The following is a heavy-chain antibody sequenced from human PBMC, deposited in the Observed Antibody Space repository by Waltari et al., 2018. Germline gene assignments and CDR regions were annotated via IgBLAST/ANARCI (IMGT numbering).Heavy chain of an antibody. J-gene: IGHJ5*02. CDR3: AREVGYDFWSGYYIGWFDP. CDR1: GGTFSSYA. V-gene: IGHV1-69*01. D-gene: IGHD3-3*01. Sequence: QVQLVQSGAEVKKPGSSVKVSCTASGGTFSSYAISWVRQAPGTGLEWMGGIIPIFGTANYAQKFQGRVTITADESTSTAYMELSSLRSEDTAVYYCAREVGYDFWSGYYIGWFDPWGQGTLVTVSS. CDR2: IIPIFGTA.